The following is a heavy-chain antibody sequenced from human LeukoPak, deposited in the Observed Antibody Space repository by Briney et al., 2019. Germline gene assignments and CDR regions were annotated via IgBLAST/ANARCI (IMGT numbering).Heavy chain of an antibody. CDR2: VSSSGGGT. J-gene: IGHJ4*02. V-gene: IGHV3-23*01. Sequence: PGGSLRLSCAASGFTFGTYPMNWVRQAPGKGLEWVSAVSSSGGGTYFAASVKGRFTISRDNSKNTLYLQMNSLRAEDTAVYYCAKEFDSSGFFDCWGQGTLVTVSS. CDR1: GFTFGTYP. D-gene: IGHD3-22*01. CDR3: AKEFDSSGFFDC.